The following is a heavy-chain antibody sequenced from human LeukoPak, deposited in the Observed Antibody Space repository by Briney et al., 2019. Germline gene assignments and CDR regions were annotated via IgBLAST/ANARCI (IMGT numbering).Heavy chain of an antibody. D-gene: IGHD2-15*01. CDR3: ATGGSCYNY. V-gene: IGHV3-7*03. CDR2: IKQDGSET. J-gene: IGHJ4*02. Sequence: PGGSLRLSCAVSRFTFSSNWMTWVRQAPGKGLEWVANIKQDGSETHYVDSVKGRFTISRDNAKNSVFLQMNSLRAEDTAVYYCATGGSCYNYWGQGTLVTVSS. CDR1: RFTFSSNW.